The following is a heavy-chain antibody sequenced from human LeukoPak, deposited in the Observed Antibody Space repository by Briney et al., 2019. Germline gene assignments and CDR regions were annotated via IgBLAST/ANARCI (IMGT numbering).Heavy chain of an antibody. Sequence: SVKVSCKASGGTFSSYAISWVRQAPGQGLEWMGRIIPILGIANYAQKFQGRVTITADKSTSTAYMELSSLRSEDTAVYYCARVSMTVYRGSNYYYGMDVWGQGTTVTVSS. V-gene: IGHV1-69*04. J-gene: IGHJ6*02. CDR1: GGTFSSYA. D-gene: IGHD2-2*02. CDR3: ARVSMTVYRGSNYYYGMDV. CDR2: IIPILGIA.